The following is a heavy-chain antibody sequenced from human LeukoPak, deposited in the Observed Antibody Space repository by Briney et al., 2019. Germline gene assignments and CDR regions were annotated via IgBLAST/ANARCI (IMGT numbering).Heavy chain of an antibody. Sequence: NSGGSLRLSCAASGFTFSDYYMSWIRQAPGKGLEWVSYISSSGSTIYYADSVKGRFTISRDNAKNSLYLQMNSLRAEDTAVYYCARLGNYGDYVDLWGRGTLVTVSS. CDR1: GFTFSDYY. CDR2: ISSSGSTI. CDR3: ARLGNYGDYVDL. V-gene: IGHV3-11*04. D-gene: IGHD4-17*01. J-gene: IGHJ2*01.